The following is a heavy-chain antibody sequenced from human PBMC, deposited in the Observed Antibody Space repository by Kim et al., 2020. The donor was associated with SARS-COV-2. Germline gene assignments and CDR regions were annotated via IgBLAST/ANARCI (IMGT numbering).Heavy chain of an antibody. CDR3: ARDDRGTYATYYGMDV. CDR1: GGSVSSGTYY. CDR2: ISNSVSI. V-gene: IGHV4-61*01. J-gene: IGHJ6*01. Sequence: SETLSLTCTVLGGSVSSGTYYWSWIRQPPGKGLEWIGYISNSVSINFHPSLKSRVTTSVDTSKNQFSLKLSSVTAADTAIYYCARDDRGTYATYYGMDV. D-gene: IGHD3-10*01.